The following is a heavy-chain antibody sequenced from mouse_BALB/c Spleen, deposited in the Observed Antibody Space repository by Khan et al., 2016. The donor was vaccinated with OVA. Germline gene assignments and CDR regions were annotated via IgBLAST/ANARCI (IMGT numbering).Heavy chain of an antibody. J-gene: IGHJ3*01. CDR1: GFNIKDTY. D-gene: IGHD2-1*01. CDR2: IDPPNDDS. CDR3: ATLYGSPFAY. Sequence: EVQLQESGAELVKPGASVKLSCSASGFNIKDTYIPWVKQRPEQGLEWIGRIDPPNDDSKYGPKFQDRATLTADTSSNTSYLQLSSLTSEDTAEDYCATLYGSPFAYWGQGTLVSVSA. V-gene: IGHV14-3*02.